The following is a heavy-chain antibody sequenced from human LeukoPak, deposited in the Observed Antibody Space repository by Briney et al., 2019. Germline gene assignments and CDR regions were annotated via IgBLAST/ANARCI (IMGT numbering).Heavy chain of an antibody. CDR2: IYSGGST. J-gene: IGHJ4*02. V-gene: IGHV3-66*01. CDR3: AVGYCSGGSCYYH. Sequence: PGGSLRLSCAASGFTVSSNYMSWVRQAPGKGLEWVSVIYSGGSTYYAGSVKGRFTISRDNSKNTLYLQMNSLRAEDTAVYYCAVGYCSGGSCYYHWGQGTLVTVSS. CDR1: GFTVSSNY. D-gene: IGHD2-15*01.